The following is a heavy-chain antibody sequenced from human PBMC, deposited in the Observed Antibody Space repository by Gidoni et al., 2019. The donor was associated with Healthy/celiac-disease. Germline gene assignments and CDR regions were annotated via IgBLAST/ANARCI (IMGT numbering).Heavy chain of an antibody. J-gene: IGHJ6*02. CDR2: ISYDGSNN. Sequence: QVQLVESGGGVVQPGRSLRLSCAASGFTFSSYAMHWVRQAPGKGLEWVAVISYDGSNNYYADSVKGRFTISRDNSKNTLYLQMNSLRAEDTAVYYCARGGRYCSGGSCYYYGMDVWGQGTTVTVSS. CDR1: GFTFSSYA. D-gene: IGHD2-15*01. V-gene: IGHV3-30-3*01. CDR3: ARGGRYCSGGSCYYYGMDV.